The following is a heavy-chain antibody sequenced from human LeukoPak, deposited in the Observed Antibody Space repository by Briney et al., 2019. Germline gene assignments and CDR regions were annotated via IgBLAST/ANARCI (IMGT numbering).Heavy chain of an antibody. J-gene: IGHJ5*02. CDR2: INHSGST. Sequence: PSETLSLTCAVYGGSFSDYYWSWIRQPPGKGLEWIGEINHSGSTNYNPSLKSRVTISVDTSKNQFSLKVSSVTAADTAVYYCARGHDIVVVPAAMTHWFDPWGQGTLVTVSS. CDR1: GGSFSDYY. V-gene: IGHV4-34*01. CDR3: ARGHDIVVVPAAMTHWFDP. D-gene: IGHD2-2*01.